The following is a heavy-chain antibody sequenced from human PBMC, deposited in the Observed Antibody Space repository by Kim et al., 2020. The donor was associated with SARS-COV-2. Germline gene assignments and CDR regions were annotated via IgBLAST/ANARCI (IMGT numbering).Heavy chain of an antibody. D-gene: IGHD2-15*01. CDR2: IYYSGST. J-gene: IGHJ3*02. CDR1: GGSISSYY. Sequence: SETLSLTCTVSGGSISSYYWSWIRQPPGKGLEWIGYIYYSGSTNYNPSLKSRVTISVDTSKNQFSLKLSSVTAADTAVYYCARDSVAATPIDAFDIWGQGTMVTVSS. V-gene: IGHV4-59*01. CDR3: ARDSVAATPIDAFDI.